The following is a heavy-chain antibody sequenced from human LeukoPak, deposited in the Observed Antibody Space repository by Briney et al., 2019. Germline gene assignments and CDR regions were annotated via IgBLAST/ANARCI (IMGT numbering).Heavy chain of an antibody. CDR2: IWYDGSNK. CDR3: ARDTGYSSGWYGY. V-gene: IGHV3-33*01. CDR1: GFSFSNYG. J-gene: IGHJ4*02. D-gene: IGHD6-19*01. Sequence: PGGSLRLSCAASGFSFSNYGMHWVRQAPGKGLEWVAVIWYDGSNKYYADSVKGRFTISRDNSKNTLYLQMNSLRAEDTSVYSCARDTGYSSGWYGYWGQGTLVTVSS.